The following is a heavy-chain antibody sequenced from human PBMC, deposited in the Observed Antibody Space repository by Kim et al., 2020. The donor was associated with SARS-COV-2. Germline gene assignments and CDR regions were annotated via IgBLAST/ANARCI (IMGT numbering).Heavy chain of an antibody. J-gene: IGHJ4*02. CDR3: AREQGYTGFDY. D-gene: IGHD1-1*01. Sequence: TNYNPSLKSRVTISVDTSKNQFSLKLSSVTAADTAVYYCAREQGYTGFDYWGQGTLVTVSS. CDR2: T. V-gene: IGHV4-59*01.